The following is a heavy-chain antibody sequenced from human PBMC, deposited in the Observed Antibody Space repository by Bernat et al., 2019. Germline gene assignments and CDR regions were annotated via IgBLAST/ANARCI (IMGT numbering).Heavy chain of an antibody. Sequence: EVQLVESGGGLVKPGGSLRLSCAASGFTFSSYSMNWVRQAPGKGLEWVSSISSSSSYIYYADSVKGRFTISRENAKNSLYLQMNSLRAEDTAVYYCARGRIQLWLRGAFDIWGQGTMVTVSS. CDR2: ISSSSSYI. D-gene: IGHD5-18*01. V-gene: IGHV3-21*01. J-gene: IGHJ3*02. CDR3: ARGRIQLWLRGAFDI. CDR1: GFTFSSYS.